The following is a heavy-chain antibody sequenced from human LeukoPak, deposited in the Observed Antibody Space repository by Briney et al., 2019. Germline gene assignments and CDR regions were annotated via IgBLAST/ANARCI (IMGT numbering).Heavy chain of an antibody. CDR2: IYYSGNT. Sequence: PSETLSLTCTVSGGSISSSSYYWGWIRQPPGKGLEWIGSIYYSGNTYSNPSLKSRVTISVDTSKNQFSLKLSSVTAADTAVYYCAREDPQTTVPEGMDVWGQGTTVTVSS. J-gene: IGHJ6*02. D-gene: IGHD4-17*01. CDR1: GGSISSSSYY. V-gene: IGHV4-39*07. CDR3: AREDPQTTVPEGMDV.